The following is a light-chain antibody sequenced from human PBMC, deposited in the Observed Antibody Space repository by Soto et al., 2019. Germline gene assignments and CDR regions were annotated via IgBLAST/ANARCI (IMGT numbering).Light chain of an antibody. CDR1: QSISSW. CDR2: DAS. V-gene: IGKV1-5*01. J-gene: IGKJ2*01. CDR3: QQYNSYWYT. Sequence: DIQMTQSPSTLSASVGDRVTITCRASQSISSWLAWYQQKPGKAPKLLIYDASSLESGVPSRFSGSGSGTEFTLTISSPQPDDFATYYWQQYNSYWYTFGQGTKLEIK.